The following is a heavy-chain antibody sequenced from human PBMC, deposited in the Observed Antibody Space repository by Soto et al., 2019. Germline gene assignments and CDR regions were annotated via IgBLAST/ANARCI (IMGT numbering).Heavy chain of an antibody. J-gene: IGHJ6*02. V-gene: IGHV1-69*13. Sequence: GASVKVSCKASGGTFSSYAISWVRQAPGQGLEWMGGIIPIFGTANYAQKFQGRVTITADESTSTAYMELSSLRSEDTAVYYCARVRGCSSTRCTHYYYYGMDVWGQGTTVTVSS. CDR1: GGTFSSYA. D-gene: IGHD2-2*01. CDR2: IIPIFGTA. CDR3: ARVRGCSSTRCTHYYYYGMDV.